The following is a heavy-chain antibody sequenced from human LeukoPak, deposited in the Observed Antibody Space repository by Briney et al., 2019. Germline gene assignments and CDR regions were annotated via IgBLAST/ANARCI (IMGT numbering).Heavy chain of an antibody. CDR1: GFTFSSYA. Sequence: GGSLRLSCSASGFTFSSYAMHWVRQAPGKGLEWVSSISSSSSYIYYADSVKGRFTISRDNAKNSLYLQMNSLRAEDTAVYYCARSITIFGVVIIEEYYFDYWGQGTLVTVSS. V-gene: IGHV3-21*01. D-gene: IGHD3-3*01. CDR3: ARSITIFGVVIIEEYYFDY. CDR2: ISSSSSYI. J-gene: IGHJ4*02.